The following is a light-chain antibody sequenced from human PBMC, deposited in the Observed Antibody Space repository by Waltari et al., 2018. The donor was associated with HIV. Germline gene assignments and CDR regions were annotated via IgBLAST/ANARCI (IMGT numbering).Light chain of an antibody. V-gene: IGLV1-47*01. CDR2: GLN. CDR1: TSNIGSNY. J-gene: IGLJ7*01. CDR3: AAWDDSLGGPV. Sequence: QSVLTQPPSASGTPGQRVTISCSGSTSNIGSNYVHLYQHLPGTAPKLLIYGLNERPSGVSDRFSGSKSGTSASLAISGLRSEDEGDYSCAAWDDSLGGPVFGGGTQLTVL.